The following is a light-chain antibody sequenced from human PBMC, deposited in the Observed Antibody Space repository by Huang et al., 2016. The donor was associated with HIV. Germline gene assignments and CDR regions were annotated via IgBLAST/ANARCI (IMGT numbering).Light chain of an antibody. J-gene: IGKJ1*01. CDR3: QQTDNTPRT. V-gene: IGKV1-39*01. CDR1: QSIRKF. Sequence: DIQMTQSPSSLSASVGDRVTIACRASQSIRKFLNWYQQKPGEAPNLLMHSASSLLSGVPSRFSGIGSGTDFTLTITSLQPEDFATYYCQQTDNTPRTFGQGTKVVIK. CDR2: SAS.